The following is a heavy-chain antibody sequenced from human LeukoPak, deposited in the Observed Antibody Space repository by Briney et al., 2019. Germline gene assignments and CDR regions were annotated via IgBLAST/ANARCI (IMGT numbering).Heavy chain of an antibody. CDR2: IYHSGST. Sequence: PSETLSLTCAVSGDSISSGGYSWSWIRQPPGKGLEWIGYIYHSGSTYYNPSLKSRATISVDTSKNQFSLKLSSVTAADTAVYYCARGSPRIVVVPAARAGMDVWGKGTTVTVSS. D-gene: IGHD2-2*01. CDR3: ARGSPRIVVVPAARAGMDV. J-gene: IGHJ6*04. CDR1: GDSISSGGYS. V-gene: IGHV4-30-2*01.